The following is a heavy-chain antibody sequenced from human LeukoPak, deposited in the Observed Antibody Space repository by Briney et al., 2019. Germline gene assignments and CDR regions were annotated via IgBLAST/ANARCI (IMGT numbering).Heavy chain of an antibody. Sequence: GRSLRLSCAASGFTFSTYAMHWVRQAPGKGLEWMALISDDGSNKYYADSLKGRFTISRDNSKNTLYLQMRSTLYLQMNSLRVEATALYYCARVLSPRYSYGYNYWGPGTLVTVSS. CDR3: ARVLSPRYSYGYNY. D-gene: IGHD5-18*01. CDR1: GFTFSTYA. V-gene: IGHV3-30-3*01. CDR2: ISDDGSNK. J-gene: IGHJ4*02.